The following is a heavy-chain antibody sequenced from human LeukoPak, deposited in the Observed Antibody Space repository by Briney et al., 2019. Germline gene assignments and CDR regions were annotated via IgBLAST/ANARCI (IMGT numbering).Heavy chain of an antibody. D-gene: IGHD3-22*01. V-gene: IGHV3-23*01. CDR3: AKGLYSSGYYYVPLGY. J-gene: IGHJ4*02. Sequence: GGSLRLSCAASGLTFSSYAMSWVRQAPGKGLEWVSAIRGSGGSTYYADSVKGRFTISRDNSKNTLYLQMNSLRAEDTAVYYCAKGLYSSGYYYVPLGYWGQGTLITVSS. CDR1: GLTFSSYA. CDR2: IRGSGGST.